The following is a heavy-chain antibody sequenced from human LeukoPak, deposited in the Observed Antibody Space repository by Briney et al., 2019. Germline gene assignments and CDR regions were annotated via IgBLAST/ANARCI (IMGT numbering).Heavy chain of an antibody. V-gene: IGHV3-48*03. CDR3: ARGYYSSGSYYMDV. Sequence: GGSLRLSCVVSGFTFSSYEMNWVRQAPGMGLEWLSYISGSGRTIYYADSVKGRFMISRDNAKKSLYLQMNSLRAEDTAVYYCARGYYSSGSYYMDVWGKGTTVTISS. J-gene: IGHJ6*04. CDR1: GFTFSSYE. CDR2: ISGSGRTI. D-gene: IGHD3-10*01.